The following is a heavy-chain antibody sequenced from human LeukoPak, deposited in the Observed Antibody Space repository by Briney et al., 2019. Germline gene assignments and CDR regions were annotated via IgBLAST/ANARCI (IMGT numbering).Heavy chain of an antibody. CDR1: GGSFSGYY. CDR2: INHSGST. Sequence: PSETLSLTCAVYGGSFSGYYWSCIRQPPGKGLEWIGEINHSGSTNYNPSLKSRVTISVDTSKNQFSLKLSSVTAADTAVYYCARGPWDSSGYFDYWGQGTLVTVSS. D-gene: IGHD3-22*01. J-gene: IGHJ4*02. CDR3: ARGPWDSSGYFDY. V-gene: IGHV4-34*01.